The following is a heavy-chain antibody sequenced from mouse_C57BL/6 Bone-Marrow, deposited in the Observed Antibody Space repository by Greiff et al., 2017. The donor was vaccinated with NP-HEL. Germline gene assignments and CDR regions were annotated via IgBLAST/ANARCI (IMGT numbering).Heavy chain of an antibody. J-gene: IGHJ2*01. CDR2: ISYDGSN. Sequence: EVQLVESGPGLVKPSQSLSLTCSVTGYSITSGYYWNWIRQFPGNKLEWMGYISYDGSNNYNPSLKNRISITRDTSKNQFFLKLNSVTTEDTATYYCARGPYYSNYEVDYWGQGTTLTVSS. CDR1: GYSITSGYY. CDR3: ARGPYYSNYEVDY. D-gene: IGHD2-5*01. V-gene: IGHV3-6*01.